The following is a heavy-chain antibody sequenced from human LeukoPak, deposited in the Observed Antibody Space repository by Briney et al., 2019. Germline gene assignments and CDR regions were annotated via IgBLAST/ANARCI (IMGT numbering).Heavy chain of an antibody. CDR1: GGTSSSYA. CDR2: IIPIFGTA. V-gene: IGHV1-69*05. Sequence: SVKVSCKASGGTSSSYAISWVRQAPGQGLEWMGRIIPIFGTANYAQKFQGRVTITTDESTSTVYMELSSLRSEDTAVYYCARERGGSGYCDIWGQGTMVTVSS. CDR3: ARERGGSGYCDI. J-gene: IGHJ3*02. D-gene: IGHD3-22*01.